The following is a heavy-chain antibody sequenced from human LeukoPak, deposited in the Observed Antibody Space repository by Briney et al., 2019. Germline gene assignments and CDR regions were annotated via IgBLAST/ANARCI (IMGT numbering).Heavy chain of an antibody. CDR2: IYYSGST. Sequence: SETLSLTCTVSGGSISSYYWSWIRQPPGKGLEWIGYIYYSGSTNYNPSLKSRVTISVDTSKNQFSLKLSSVTAADTAVYYCARHSQRYTGRRIASRGFDYRGQGTLVTVSS. J-gene: IGHJ4*02. CDR1: GGSISSYY. D-gene: IGHD6-13*01. CDR3: ARHSQRYTGRRIASRGFDY. V-gene: IGHV4-59*08.